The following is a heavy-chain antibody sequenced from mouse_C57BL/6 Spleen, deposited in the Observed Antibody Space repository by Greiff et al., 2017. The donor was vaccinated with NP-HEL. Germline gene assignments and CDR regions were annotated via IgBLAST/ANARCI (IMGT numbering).Heavy chain of an antibody. Sequence: VQLQESGTELVKPGASVKLSCKASGYTFTSYWMHWVKQRPGQGLEWIGNINPSNGGTNYNEKFKSKATLTVDKSSSTAYMQLSSLTSEDSAVYYCARGRAQATEDYWGQGTTLTVSS. CDR3: ARGRAQATEDY. CDR1: GYTFTSYW. V-gene: IGHV1-53*01. CDR2: INPSNGGT. J-gene: IGHJ2*01. D-gene: IGHD3-2*02.